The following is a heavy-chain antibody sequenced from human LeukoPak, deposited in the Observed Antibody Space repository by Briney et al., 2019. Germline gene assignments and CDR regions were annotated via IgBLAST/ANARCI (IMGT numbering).Heavy chain of an antibody. CDR3: ARHPVGASGYYFDY. CDR2: IYYSGST. V-gene: IGHV4-39*01. J-gene: IGHJ4*02. D-gene: IGHD1-26*01. Sequence: WVRQAPGKGLEWIGSIYYSGSTYYNPSLKSRVTISVDTSKNQFSLKLSSVTAADTAVYYCARHPVGASGYYFDYWGQGTLVTVSS.